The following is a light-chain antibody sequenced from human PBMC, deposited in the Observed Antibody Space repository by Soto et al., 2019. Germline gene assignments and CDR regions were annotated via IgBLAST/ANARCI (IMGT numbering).Light chain of an antibody. CDR2: DVS. CDR1: TSDIGAYNY. Sequence: QSALAQAASVSGSPGQSITISCTGTTSDIGAYNYVSWYQHHPGKAPKVMIYDVSNRPSGVSIRFSGSKSGTTASLTISGLRAEDEADYYGSSYSSSSTLMIFGGGTQLTVL. V-gene: IGLV2-14*03. CDR3: SSYSSSSTLMI. J-gene: IGLJ2*01.